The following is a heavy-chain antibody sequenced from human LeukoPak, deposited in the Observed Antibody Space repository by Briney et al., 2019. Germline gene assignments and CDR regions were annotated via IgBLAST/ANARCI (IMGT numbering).Heavy chain of an antibody. D-gene: IGHD2-15*01. CDR1: KYTFTGYY. J-gene: IGHJ4*02. Sequence: ASVKVSCKASKYTFTGYYMHWVRQAPGQGLEWMGWINPNSGGTNYAQKFQGRVTMTRDTSITTAYMELSRLRSDDTAVYYCARGGGSSQSDFDYWGQGTLVTVSS. CDR2: INPNSGGT. CDR3: ARGGGSSQSDFDY. V-gene: IGHV1-2*02.